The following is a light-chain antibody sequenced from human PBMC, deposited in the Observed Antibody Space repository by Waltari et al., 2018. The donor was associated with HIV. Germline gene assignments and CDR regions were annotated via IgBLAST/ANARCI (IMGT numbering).Light chain of an antibody. V-gene: IGLV1-47*01. CDR2: KNN. CDR1: DSHVGSHY. Sequence: QAVFTQTPSASASPGQKITISCSGSDSHVGSHYVYWYHQFPGTAPTLLPYKNNQRSSGVPDRFSGSKSGTSASLTISGLRSEDEGTYFCGAWDDNLRGLFGGGTNLTVL. CDR3: GAWDDNLRGL. J-gene: IGLJ2*01.